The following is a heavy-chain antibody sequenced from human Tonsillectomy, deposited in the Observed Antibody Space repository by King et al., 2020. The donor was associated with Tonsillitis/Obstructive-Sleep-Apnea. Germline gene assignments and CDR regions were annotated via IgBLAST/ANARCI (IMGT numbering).Heavy chain of an antibody. V-gene: IGHV3-64D*06. D-gene: IGHD2-2*01. CDR3: VKVAMVLVPTVIYDP. CDR2: ISSNGGST. Sequence: VQLVESGGNLVQPGGSLRLSCSASGFTFSTFAIHWVRQAPGKGLEYVSAISSNGGSTYYADSVKGRFTISRDNSKNTLYLQMSSLRAEDTAVYYCVKVAMVLVPTVIYDPWGQGTLVTVSA. J-gene: IGHJ5*02. CDR1: GFTFSTFA.